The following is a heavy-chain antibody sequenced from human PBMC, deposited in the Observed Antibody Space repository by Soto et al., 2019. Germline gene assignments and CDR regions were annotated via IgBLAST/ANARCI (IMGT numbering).Heavy chain of an antibody. J-gene: IGHJ4*02. CDR3: ARDPPPPDY. Sequence: QVQLVQSGAEVKKPGASVKVSCKASGYTFASYAISWMRQAPGQGLEWMGWISAYNGNTNYAQKLHGRVTMTTVTPTSAAYMEMRRLRSDDAAVYYCARDPPPPDYWGQGTLVPVSS. V-gene: IGHV1-18*01. CDR1: GYTFASYA. CDR2: ISAYNGNT.